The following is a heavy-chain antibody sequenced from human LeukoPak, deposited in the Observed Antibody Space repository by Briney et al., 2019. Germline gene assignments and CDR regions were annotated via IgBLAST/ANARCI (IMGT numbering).Heavy chain of an antibody. CDR3: ARQWVQLWSPFDY. V-gene: IGHV3-7*01. CDR2: IKQDGSVK. CDR1: GFTFSRYW. Sequence: GGSLRLSCAASGFTFSRYWMSWVRQAPGKGLEWVANIKQDGSVKNYVDSVKGRFTISRDNARNSLYLQMNSLRVEDTAVYYCARQWVQLWSPFDYWGQGTLVTVSS. J-gene: IGHJ4*02. D-gene: IGHD5-18*01.